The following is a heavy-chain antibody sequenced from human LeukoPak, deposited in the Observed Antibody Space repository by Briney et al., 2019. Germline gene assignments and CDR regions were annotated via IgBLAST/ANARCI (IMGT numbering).Heavy chain of an antibody. D-gene: IGHD2-15*01. CDR2: INPNSGGT. CDR1: GYTFTGYY. V-gene: IGHV1-2*06. CDR3: ASNDEPKNRILYYYYYGMDV. J-gene: IGHJ6*02. Sequence: GASVKVSCKASGYTFTGYYMHWVRQAPGQGLEWMGRINPNSGGTNYAQKFQGRVIMTRDTSISTAYMELSRLRSDDTAVYYCASNDEPKNRILYYYYYGMDVWGQGTTVTVSS.